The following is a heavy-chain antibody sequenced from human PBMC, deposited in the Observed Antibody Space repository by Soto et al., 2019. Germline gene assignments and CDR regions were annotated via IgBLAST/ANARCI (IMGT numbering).Heavy chain of an antibody. Sequence: EVQLVESGGGLVQPGGSLRLSCAAYGFTFEDYAMLWGLQTPGKGLGWVSGITWNCAAMGYEASVQGRFNISRDDAQNSLCLQMNSLTPEDTALYYCAKSFVAIRHRSQYMDVWGKGTTVTVSS. J-gene: IGHJ6*03. V-gene: IGHV3-9*01. CDR3: AKSFVAIRHRSQYMDV. CDR2: ITWNCAAM. CDR1: GFTFEDYA. D-gene: IGHD1-1*01.